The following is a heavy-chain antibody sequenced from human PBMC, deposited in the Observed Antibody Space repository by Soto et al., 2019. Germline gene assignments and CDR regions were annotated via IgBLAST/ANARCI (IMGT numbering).Heavy chain of an antibody. CDR2: IYWDDDK. D-gene: IGHD4-17*01. CDR3: AHKTKKMDYGDYAENWFDP. J-gene: IGHJ5*02. CDR1: GFSLSTSGVG. Sequence: ASGPTLVNPTHTLTLTCTFSGFSLSTSGVGVGWIRQPPGKALEWLALIYWDDDKRYSPPLKSRLTITKDTSKNQVVLTMTNMDPVDTATYYCAHKTKKMDYGDYAENWFDPWGQGTLVTVSS. V-gene: IGHV2-5*02.